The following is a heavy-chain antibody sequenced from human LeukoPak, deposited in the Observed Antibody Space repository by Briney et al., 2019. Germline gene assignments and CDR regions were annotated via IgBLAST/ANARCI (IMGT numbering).Heavy chain of an antibody. CDR3: ARAAGFSPSWRNLFDP. D-gene: IGHD2-2*01. J-gene: IGHJ5*02. CDR2: ISWNSGSI. Sequence: PGRSLRLSCAASGFTFDDYAMHWVRQAPGKGLEWVSGISWNSGSIGYADSVKGRFTISRDNAKNSLYLQMNSLRAEDTAVYYCARAAGFSPSWRNLFDPWGQGTLVTVSS. CDR1: GFTFDDYA. V-gene: IGHV3-9*01.